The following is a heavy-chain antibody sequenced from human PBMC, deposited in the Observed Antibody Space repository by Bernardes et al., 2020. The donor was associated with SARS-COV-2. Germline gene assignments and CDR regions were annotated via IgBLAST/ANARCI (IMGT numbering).Heavy chain of an antibody. Sequence: ETLSLTCTVSGYSINSGYYWGWIRQPPGKGLEWIGNIYHTGSTYYNPSLRSRVTLSVDTSKNQFSLRLSSVTAADTAVYYCTRKGYGSGSGLDYWGQGTLVTVSS. D-gene: IGHD3-10*01. V-gene: IGHV4-38-2*02. CDR2: IYHTGST. J-gene: IGHJ4*02. CDR3: TRKGYGSGSGLDY. CDR1: GYSINSGYY.